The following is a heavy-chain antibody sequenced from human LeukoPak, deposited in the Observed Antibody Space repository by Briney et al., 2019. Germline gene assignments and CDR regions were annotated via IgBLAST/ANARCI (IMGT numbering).Heavy chain of an antibody. Sequence: ASVKVSCKASGYIFISYGISWVRQAPGQGLEWMGWISAYNGNTKYAQKLQGRVTMTTDTSTSTAYMELRSLRSDDTAVYYCVRGVGVSRFNYLDPWGQGTLVIVSS. D-gene: IGHD1-7*01. CDR3: VRGVGVSRFNYLDP. V-gene: IGHV1-18*01. CDR1: GYIFISYG. J-gene: IGHJ5*02. CDR2: ISAYNGNT.